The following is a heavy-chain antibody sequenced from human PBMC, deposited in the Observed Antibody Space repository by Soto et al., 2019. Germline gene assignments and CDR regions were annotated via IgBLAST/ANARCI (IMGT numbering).Heavy chain of an antibody. CDR2: IYYSGST. CDR1: GGSISSSSYY. V-gene: IGHV4-39*01. J-gene: IGHJ3*02. CDR3: ASGQGMRGYNWNSPDAFDI. Sequence: SETLSLTCTVSGGSISSSSYYWGWIRQPPGKGLEWIGSIYYSGSTYYNPSLKSRVTLSVDTSKNQFSLKLSSVTAADTAVYYCASGQGMRGYNWNSPDAFDIWGQGTMVTVSS. D-gene: IGHD1-7*01.